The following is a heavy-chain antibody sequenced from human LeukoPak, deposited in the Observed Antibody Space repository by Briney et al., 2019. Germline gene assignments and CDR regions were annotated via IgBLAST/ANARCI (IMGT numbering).Heavy chain of an antibody. CDR1: GGTFSSYA. J-gene: IGHJ4*02. Sequence: ASVKVSCKASGGTFSSYAISWVRQAPGKGLEWMGGFDPEDGETIYAQKFQGRVTMTEDTSTDTAYMELSSLRSEDTAVYYCATPTRIAAAGFDYWGQGTLVTVSS. D-gene: IGHD6-13*01. V-gene: IGHV1-24*01. CDR3: ATPTRIAAAGFDY. CDR2: FDPEDGET.